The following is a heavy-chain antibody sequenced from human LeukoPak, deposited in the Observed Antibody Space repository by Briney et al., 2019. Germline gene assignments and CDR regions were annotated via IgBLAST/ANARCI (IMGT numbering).Heavy chain of an antibody. J-gene: IGHJ4*02. D-gene: IGHD2-21*02. V-gene: IGHV3-11*04. CDR1: GFTLGDYY. CDR2: ISYTGSNI. CDR3: ARYGLTAALDF. Sequence: GGSLRLSCAASGFTLGDYYMSWIRQAPGKGLEWVSYISYTGSNIYYADSVRGRFTISRDNAKNSLYLQMNSLRAEDPAVYYCARYGLTAALDFWGQGTLVTVSS.